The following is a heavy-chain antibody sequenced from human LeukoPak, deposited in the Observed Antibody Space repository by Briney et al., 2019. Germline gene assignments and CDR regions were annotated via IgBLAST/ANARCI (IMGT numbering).Heavy chain of an antibody. CDR3: ARTTTPHYYGSGSYALGY. CDR2: ISYDGSNK. D-gene: IGHD3-10*01. V-gene: IGHV3-30-3*01. Sequence: GGSLRLSCAASGFTFSTYAMHWVRLGPGKGLEWVAVISYDGSNKFYADSVKGRFTISRDNSKNTLYLQMSSLSAEDTAVYYCARTTTPHYYGSGSYALGYWGQGTLVTVPS. CDR1: GFTFSTYA. J-gene: IGHJ4*02.